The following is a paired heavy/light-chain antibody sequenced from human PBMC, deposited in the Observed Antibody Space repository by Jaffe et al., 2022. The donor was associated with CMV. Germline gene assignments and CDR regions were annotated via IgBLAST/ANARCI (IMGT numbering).Heavy chain of an antibody. CDR1: GFTFSSHT. D-gene: IGHD2-8*01. V-gene: IGHV3-21*06. CDR2: ISRDGDDV. J-gene: IGHJ5*02. CDR3: ARVRQYVLPFLDRKKPGKWLDP. Sequence: EVQLVESGGGLVRPGGSLRLSCEASGFTFSSHTVTWVRQAPGKGLEWVSSISRDGDDVYYADSVKGRFTISRDNAKNSLFLQLDSLRAEDTAVYYCARVRQYVLPFLDRKKPGKWLDPWGLGTLVTVSS.
Light chain of an antibody. V-gene: IGLV3-21*04. CDR1: TIGSKS. CDR3: QVWDTTNSHDYV. Sequence: SYVLTQSPSVSVAPGMTARITCGGNTIGSKSVHWYQQKPGQAPVLVIYSDSDRPSGISERFSGSNSGNTATLTISRVEAGDEADYYCQVWDTTNSHDYVFGSGTKVTVL. J-gene: IGLJ1*01. CDR2: SDS.